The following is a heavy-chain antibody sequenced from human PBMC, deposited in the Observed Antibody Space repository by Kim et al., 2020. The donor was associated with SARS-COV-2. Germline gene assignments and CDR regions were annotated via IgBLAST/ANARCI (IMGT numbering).Heavy chain of an antibody. CDR1: GFTFSSYG. CDR2: ISYDGSNK. J-gene: IGHJ5*02. V-gene: IGHV3-33*05. Sequence: GGSLRLSCAASGFTFSSYGMHWVRQAPGKGLEWVAVISYDGSNKYYADSVKGRFTISRDNSKNTLYLQMNSLRAEDTAVYYCARLYGDYAERWFDPWGQGTLVTVSS. D-gene: IGHD4-17*01. CDR3: ARLYGDYAERWFDP.